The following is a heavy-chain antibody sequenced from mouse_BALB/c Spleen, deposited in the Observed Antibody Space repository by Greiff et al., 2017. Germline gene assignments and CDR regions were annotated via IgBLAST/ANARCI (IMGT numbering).Heavy chain of an antibody. CDR3: AREGGNYYFDY. CDR2: ISSGGSYT. J-gene: IGHJ2*01. Sequence: EVQRVESGGGLVKPGGSLKLSCAASGFTFSSYAMSWVRQTPGKRLEWVATISSGGSYTYYPDSVKGRFTISRDNAKNTLYLQMSSLRSEDTAMYYCAREGGNYYFDYWGQGTTLTVSS. D-gene: IGHD2-1*01. V-gene: IGHV5-9-3*01. CDR1: GFTFSSYA.